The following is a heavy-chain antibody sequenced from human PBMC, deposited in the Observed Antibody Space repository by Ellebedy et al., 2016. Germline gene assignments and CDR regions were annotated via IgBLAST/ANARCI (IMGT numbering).Heavy chain of an antibody. V-gene: IGHV3-21*01. J-gene: IGHJ3*02. D-gene: IGHD6-19*01. Sequence: GESLKISCAASGFTFSKYSMNWVRQAPGKGLEWVSSISSSSTYIYYADSLRGRFTISRDNAKNSLFLQMNSLRVDDTAVYYCARDAVAVGDAFDIWGQGTMVTVSS. CDR2: ISSSSTYI. CDR3: ARDAVAVGDAFDI. CDR1: GFTFSKYS.